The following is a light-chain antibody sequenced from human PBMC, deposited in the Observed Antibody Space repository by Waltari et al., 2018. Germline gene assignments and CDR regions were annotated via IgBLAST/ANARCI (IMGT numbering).Light chain of an antibody. CDR1: RSITNNY. V-gene: IGKV3-20*01. Sequence: EIVLTQSPGTLSLSPGERATLSCRASRSITNNYLAWYQQKPGQAPRLLIYGASNRATGIPDRFSGIGSGTDFTLTISRLEPEDFAVYYCQQYDRSPWTFGQGTKVEFK. CDR3: QQYDRSPWT. CDR2: GAS. J-gene: IGKJ1*01.